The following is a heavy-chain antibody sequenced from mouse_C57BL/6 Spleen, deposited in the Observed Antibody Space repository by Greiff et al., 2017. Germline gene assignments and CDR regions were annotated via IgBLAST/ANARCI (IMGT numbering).Heavy chain of an antibody. V-gene: IGHV2-9*01. J-gene: IGHJ1*03. CDR2: IWGGGST. D-gene: IGHD1-1*01. CDR1: GFSLTSYG. Sequence: VKLVESGPGLVAPSQSLSITCTVSGFSLTSYGVDWVHQPPGKGLEWLGVIWGGGSTNYNSALMSRLSISKDNSKSQVFLKMNSLQTDDTAMYYCAKRHYYGSSGWYFDVWGTGTTVTVSS. CDR3: AKRHYYGSSGWYFDV.